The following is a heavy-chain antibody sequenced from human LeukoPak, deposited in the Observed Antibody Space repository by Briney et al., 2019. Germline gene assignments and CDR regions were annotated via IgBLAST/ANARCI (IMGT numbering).Heavy chain of an antibody. CDR1: GFTFSSFG. Sequence: GGSLRLSCAASGFTFSSFGMHWVRQAPGKGLEWVADIWFDGKNEHFADSVKGRFTISRDNSKNTLYLQMNSLRADDTAVYYCASWVPDRGFDYWGQGTLVTVSS. CDR2: IWFDGKNE. V-gene: IGHV3-33*01. D-gene: IGHD3-10*01. J-gene: IGHJ4*02. CDR3: ASWVPDRGFDY.